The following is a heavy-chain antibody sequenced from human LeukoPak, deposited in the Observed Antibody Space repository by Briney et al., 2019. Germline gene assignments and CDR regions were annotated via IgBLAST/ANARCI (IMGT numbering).Heavy chain of an antibody. CDR2: IYYSVST. Sequence: SQTLSLTCTVSGGSISSGGYYWSWSRQHRGKGGEWIGYIYYSVSTYYNPSLKRRLTMSVHTSKNQISLKVNSVTAAHTAVYYCARESYSSSYLFDFWGQGTLVTVSS. CDR3: ARESYSSSYLFDF. D-gene: IGHD6-6*01. CDR1: GGSISSGGYY. V-gene: IGHV4-31*03. J-gene: IGHJ4*02.